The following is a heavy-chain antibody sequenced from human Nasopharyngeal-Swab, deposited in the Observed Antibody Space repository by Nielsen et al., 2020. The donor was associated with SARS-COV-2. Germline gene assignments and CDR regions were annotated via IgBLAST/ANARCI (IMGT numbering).Heavy chain of an antibody. CDR3: AIAVRGVNQFDY. J-gene: IGHJ4*02. CDR1: GYSFTSYW. CDR2: IYPGDSDT. Sequence: GGAMEIFSSGSGYSFTSYWIGWVRQMPGKGLEWMGIIYPGDSDTRYSPSFQGQVTISADKSISTAYLQWSSLKASDTAMYYCAIAVRGVNQFDYWGQGTLVTVSS. V-gene: IGHV5-51*01. D-gene: IGHD3-10*01.